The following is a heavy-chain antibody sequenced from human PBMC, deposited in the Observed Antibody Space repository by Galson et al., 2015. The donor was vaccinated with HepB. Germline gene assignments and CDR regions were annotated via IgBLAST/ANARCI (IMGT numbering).Heavy chain of an antibody. J-gene: IGHJ4*02. V-gene: IGHV4-59*01. CDR1: GGSISSYY. CDR2: IYYSGST. CDR3: ARVGYSGYGYFDY. D-gene: IGHD5-12*01. Sequence: TLSLTCTVPGGSISSYYWSWVRPPPGKGLEWIGYIYYSGSTNYNPSLKSRVTISVDRSKNQFSLKLSSLTAADTAVYYFARVGYSGYGYFDYWGQGTLVTVSS.